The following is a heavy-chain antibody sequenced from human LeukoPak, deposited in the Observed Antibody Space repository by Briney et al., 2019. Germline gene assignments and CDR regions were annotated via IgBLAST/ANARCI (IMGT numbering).Heavy chain of an antibody. D-gene: IGHD2-15*01. CDR3: ARVGDYSWAFDI. Sequence: PGGSLRLSCAASGFTFSSYGMHWVRQAPGKGLEWVAVIWYDGSNKYYADSVKGRFTISRDNSKNTLYLQMNSLRAEDMAVYYCARVGDYSWAFDIWGQGTMVTVSS. CDR1: GFTFSSYG. CDR2: IWYDGSNK. V-gene: IGHV3-33*01. J-gene: IGHJ3*02.